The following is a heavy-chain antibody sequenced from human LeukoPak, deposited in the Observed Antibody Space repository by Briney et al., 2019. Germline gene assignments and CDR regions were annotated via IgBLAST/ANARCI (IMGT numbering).Heavy chain of an antibody. CDR3: ARTQYSSGWYNWFAP. V-gene: IGHV3-23*01. D-gene: IGHD6-19*01. J-gene: IGHJ5*02. Sequence: GGSLRLSCAASGFTISSYAMSWVRQAPGKGLEWVSAISGSGGITYYADSVKGRFTISRDNSKNTLYLQMNSLRAEDTAVYYCARTQYSSGWYNWFAPWGQGTLVTVSS. CDR1: GFTISSYA. CDR2: ISGSGGIT.